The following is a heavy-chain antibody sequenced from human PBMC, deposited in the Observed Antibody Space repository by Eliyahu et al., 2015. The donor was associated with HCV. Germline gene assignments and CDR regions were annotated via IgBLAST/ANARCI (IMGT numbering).Heavy chain of an antibody. CDR1: GVSFINAW. V-gene: IGHV3-15*01. CDR3: THLQFGVEFD. CDR2: IKSKTDGGAT. J-gene: IGHJ4*02. D-gene: IGHD3-3*01. Sequence: EVQLVESGGGIVEPGGSLRLSCAVSGVSFINAWMSWVRQAPGKGLEGVGRIKSKTDGGATDYAAPVKGRFTISRDESENTVYLQMNSLKTEDTAVYYCTHLQFGVEFDWAQGTLVTVAS.